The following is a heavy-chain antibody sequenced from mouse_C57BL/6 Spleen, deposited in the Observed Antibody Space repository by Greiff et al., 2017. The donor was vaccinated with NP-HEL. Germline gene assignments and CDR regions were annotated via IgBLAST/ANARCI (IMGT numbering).Heavy chain of an antibody. V-gene: IGHV3-6*01. J-gene: IGHJ4*01. D-gene: IGHD1-1*01. CDR2: ISYDGSN. Sequence: EVQLQESGPGLVKPSQSLSLTCSVTGYSITSGYYWNWIRQFPGNKLEWMGYISYDGSNNYNPSLKNRISITRDTSKNLFFLKLNSVTTEDTATYYCAIYVYAMDYWGQGTSVTVSS. CDR1: GYSITSGYY. CDR3: AIYVYAMDY.